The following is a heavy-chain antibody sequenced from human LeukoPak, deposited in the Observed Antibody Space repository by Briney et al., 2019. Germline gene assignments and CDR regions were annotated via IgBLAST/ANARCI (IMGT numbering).Heavy chain of an antibody. Sequence: SETLSLTCSVAGESISRGSYSWSWIRQPPGRGLEWIGYIYYTGSTYYNPSLKSRLTISADTSNNQFSLKLSSVTAADTAVYYCARQDYDMGRSLAFDIWGQGTMVTVSS. CDR1: GESISRGSYS. V-gene: IGHV4-30-2*01. CDR2: IYYTGST. D-gene: IGHD3-9*01. CDR3: ARQDYDMGRSLAFDI. J-gene: IGHJ3*02.